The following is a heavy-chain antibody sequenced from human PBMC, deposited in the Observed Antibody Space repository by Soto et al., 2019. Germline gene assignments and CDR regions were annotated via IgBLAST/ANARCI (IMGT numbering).Heavy chain of an antibody. Sequence: EVRVLESGGDLVQPGGSLRLSCEGSGFTFRGHAMTWIRQAPGKGPEWVSTITADGGAYYADSVKGRFAMSRDASERTLYLQMSGLGVEDTAAYYCAPHVSCAGGSCQYDAFAIRGQGTVVTVSS. J-gene: IGHJ3*02. V-gene: IGHV3-23*01. CDR2: ITADGGA. D-gene: IGHD2-15*01. CDR3: APHVSCAGGSCQYDAFAI. CDR1: GFTFRGHA.